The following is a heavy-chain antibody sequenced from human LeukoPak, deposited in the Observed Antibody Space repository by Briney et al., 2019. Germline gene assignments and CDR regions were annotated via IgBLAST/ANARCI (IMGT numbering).Heavy chain of an antibody. CDR2: MNPNSGNT. CDR1: GYTFTSYD. Sequence: GASVKVSCKASGYTFTSYDINWVRQATGQGLEWMGWMNPNSGNTGYAQKFQGRVTMTRNTSISTAYMELSSLRSEDTAVYYCASGHTFRGRLRWKGAFDIWGQGTMVTVSS. CDR3: ASGHTFRGRLRWKGAFDI. D-gene: IGHD4-23*01. J-gene: IGHJ3*02. V-gene: IGHV1-8*01.